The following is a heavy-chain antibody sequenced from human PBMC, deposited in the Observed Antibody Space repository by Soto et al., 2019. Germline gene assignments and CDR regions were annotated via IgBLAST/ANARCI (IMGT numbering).Heavy chain of an antibody. CDR2: INWNGGST. V-gene: IGHV3-20*04. CDR1: GFTFDDYG. J-gene: IGHJ5*02. CDR3: ARDLFSEWLAPEYLFDP. D-gene: IGHD6-19*01. Sequence: GSLRLSCAASGFTFDDYGMSWVRQAPGKGLEWVSGINWNGGSTGYADSVKGRFTISRDNAKNSLYLQMNSLRAEDTALYYCARDLFSEWLAPEYLFDPWGQGTLVTVSS.